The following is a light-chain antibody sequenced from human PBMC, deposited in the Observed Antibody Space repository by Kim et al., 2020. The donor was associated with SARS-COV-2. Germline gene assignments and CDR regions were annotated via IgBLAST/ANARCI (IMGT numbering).Light chain of an antibody. CDR1: SLRSYY. Sequence: VAVGQTVRITCQGDSLRSYYATWYQQKSGQAPILVIYGKNNRPSGIPDRFSGSSSGNTASLTITGTQAGDEADYYCNSRDSNDNVVFGGGTQLTVL. V-gene: IGLV3-19*01. CDR2: GKN. CDR3: NSRDSNDNVV. J-gene: IGLJ2*01.